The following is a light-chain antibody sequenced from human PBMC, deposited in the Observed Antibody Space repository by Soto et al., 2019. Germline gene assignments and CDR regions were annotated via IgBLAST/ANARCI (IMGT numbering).Light chain of an antibody. CDR1: GSDFGRYNR. CDR2: EVT. V-gene: IGLV2-18*01. J-gene: IGLJ1*01. CDR3: CLYAVTFYV. Sequence: QSVLTQPPSVSGSPGQSVTISCTGTGSDFGRYNRVSWYQHTPGTAPKLLIYEVTNRPSGVPDRFSGSRSGNTASLTISGLQAEDEADYYCCLYAVTFYVFGTGTKVTVL.